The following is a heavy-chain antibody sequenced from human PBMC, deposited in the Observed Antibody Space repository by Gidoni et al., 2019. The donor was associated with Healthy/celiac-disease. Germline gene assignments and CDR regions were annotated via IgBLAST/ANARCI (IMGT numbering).Heavy chain of an antibody. V-gene: IGHV3-49*05. CDR3: TSGRWLQDLDY. J-gene: IGHJ4*02. D-gene: IGHD5-12*01. Sequence: EVQLVESGGGLVKPGRSLRLSCTASGFTFGDYAMSWFRQAPGKGLEWVGFIRSKAYGGTTEYAASVKGRFTISRDDSKSIAYLQMNSLKTEDTAVYYCTSGRWLQDLDYWGQGTLVTVSS. CDR2: IRSKAYGGTT. CDR1: GFTFGDYA.